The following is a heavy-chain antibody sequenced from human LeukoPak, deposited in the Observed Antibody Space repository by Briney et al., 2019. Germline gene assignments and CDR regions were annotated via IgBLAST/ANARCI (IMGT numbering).Heavy chain of an antibody. CDR2: IYYSGST. V-gene: IGHV4-59*08. CDR3: ARRIAVNPVYGFDP. D-gene: IGHD6-19*01. CDR1: GGSISSYY. Sequence: PSETLSLTCTVSGGSISSYYWSWIRQPPGKGLEWIGYIYYSGSTNYNPSLKSRVTISLDTSKNQFSLILRSVTAADTAVCYCARRIAVNPVYGFDPWGQGTLVTVSS. J-gene: IGHJ5*02.